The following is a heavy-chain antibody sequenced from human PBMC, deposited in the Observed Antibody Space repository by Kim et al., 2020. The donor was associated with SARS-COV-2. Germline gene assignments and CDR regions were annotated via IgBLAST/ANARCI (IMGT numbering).Heavy chain of an antibody. CDR2: SN. V-gene: IGHV6-1*01. J-gene: IGHJ4*02. Sequence: SNDYAVSVNSRITINPDTSKNQFSLHLNSVTPEDTAMYYCTRAQYGGYAYWGQGTLVTVSS. D-gene: IGHD5-12*01. CDR3: TRAQYGGYAY.